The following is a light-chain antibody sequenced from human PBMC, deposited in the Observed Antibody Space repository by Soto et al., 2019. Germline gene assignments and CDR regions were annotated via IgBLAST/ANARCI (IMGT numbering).Light chain of an antibody. Sequence: QSVLTQPPSASGSPGQSVTISCTGTSSNVGGYNYVSWYQQHPGKAPKLMISEVSKRPSGVPDRFSGSKSGNTASLTVSGPQAEDEADYYCTSYAGTTYVFGTGTKVTVL. CDR2: EVS. V-gene: IGLV2-8*01. CDR3: TSYAGTTYV. J-gene: IGLJ1*01. CDR1: SSNVGGYNY.